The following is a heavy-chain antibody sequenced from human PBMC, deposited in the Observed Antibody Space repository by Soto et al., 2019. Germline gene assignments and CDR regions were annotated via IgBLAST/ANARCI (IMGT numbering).Heavy chain of an antibody. D-gene: IGHD6-6*01. V-gene: IGHV4-30-4*01. CDR2: IYYTGRT. Sequence: ASETLSLTCAVSGGSVSSDDYYWTWIRQPPGRGLEWIGYIYYTGRTSYSPSLKSRLTISIDTSKNHFSLRLNSVSAADTAVYYCARDRSNSPDYFDYWGQGTLVTVSS. CDR1: GGSVSSDDYY. J-gene: IGHJ4*02. CDR3: ARDRSNSPDYFDY.